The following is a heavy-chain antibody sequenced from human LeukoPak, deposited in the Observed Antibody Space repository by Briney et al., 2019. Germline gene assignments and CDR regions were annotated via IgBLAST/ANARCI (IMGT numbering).Heavy chain of an antibody. J-gene: IGHJ4*02. CDR2: IDWDETK. Sequence: SGPALIHPTQPLTLTCTFSGVSLNTSGMCVVWIRQPPVKALEWLARIDWDETKYYSTSLKTRLTISKDTSKNQVVLTMTNMDPVDTATYYCARLYSSSSGLFDSWGQGTLVTVSS. D-gene: IGHD6-6*01. V-gene: IGHV2-70*11. CDR3: ARLYSSSSGLFDS. CDR1: GVSLNTSGMC.